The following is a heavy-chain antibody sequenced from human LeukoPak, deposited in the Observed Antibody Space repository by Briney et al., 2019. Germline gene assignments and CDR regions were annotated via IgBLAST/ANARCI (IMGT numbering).Heavy chain of an antibody. CDR1: GGTFSSYA. CDR3: AITYYYDSSGYYYGDY. J-gene: IGHJ4*02. Sequence: SVKVSCKASGGTFSSYAISWVRQAPGQGLEWMGGIIPIFGTANYAQKFQGRVTITGNESTSTAYMELSSLRTEDTTVYYCAITYYYDSSGYYYGDYWGQGTLVTVSS. V-gene: IGHV1-69*01. CDR2: IIPIFGTA. D-gene: IGHD3-22*01.